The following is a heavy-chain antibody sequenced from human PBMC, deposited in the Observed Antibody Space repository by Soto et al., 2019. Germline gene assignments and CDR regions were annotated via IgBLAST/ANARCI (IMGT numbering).Heavy chain of an antibody. D-gene: IGHD3-10*01. CDR3: AKGGSRKGDY. J-gene: IGHJ4*02. V-gene: IGHV3-74*01. Sequence: EVQLVESGGGLVQPGGSLRLSCEASGFTFSSYWMHWVRQAPGKGLVWVSRINSDGKTTTYADSVKGRFTISRDNAKNTLYLQMNSLRAEDTAVYYCAKGGSRKGDYWGQGTLVTVSS. CDR2: INSDGKTT. CDR1: GFTFSSYW.